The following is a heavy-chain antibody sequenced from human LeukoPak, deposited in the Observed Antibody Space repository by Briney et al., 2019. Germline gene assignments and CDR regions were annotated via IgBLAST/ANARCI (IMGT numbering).Heavy chain of an antibody. CDR2: TYFDGSYK. CDR1: GFTFSSYG. J-gene: IGHJ4*02. Sequence: GGSLRLSCAASGFTFSSYGMHWVRQAPGKGLEWVAMTYFDGSYKNYADSVKGRFTISRDNSKNRLYLQMNSLRAEDTSVYYCAKECSGYLASIEYWGQGTLVTVSS. CDR3: AKECSGYLASIEY. D-gene: IGHD3-22*01. V-gene: IGHV3-30*18.